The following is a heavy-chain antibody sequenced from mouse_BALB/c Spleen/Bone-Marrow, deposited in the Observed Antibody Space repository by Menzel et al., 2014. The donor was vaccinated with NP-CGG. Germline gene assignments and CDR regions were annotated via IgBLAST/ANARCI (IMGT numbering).Heavy chain of an antibody. D-gene: IGHD1-1*01. CDR1: GFSLTSYG. Sequence: VKLVESGPGLVAPSQRLSITCTVSGFSLTSYGVHWVRPPPGKSLEWLGVIWAGGSTNYNSALMSRLSISKDNSKSXVFLKMNSLQTDDTAMYYCARDYYGSSYFDYWGQGTTLTVSS. V-gene: IGHV2-9*02. J-gene: IGHJ2*01. CDR2: IWAGGST. CDR3: ARDYYGSSYFDY.